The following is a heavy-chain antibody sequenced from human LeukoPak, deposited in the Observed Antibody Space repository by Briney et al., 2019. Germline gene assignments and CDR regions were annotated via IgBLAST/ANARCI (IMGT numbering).Heavy chain of an antibody. CDR2: IWYDGSNK. D-gene: IGHD5-18*01. V-gene: IGHV3-33*01. CDR3: ARDPDTAMVLFDY. CDR1: GFTFSSYG. Sequence: GGSLRLSCAASGFTFSSYGMHWVRQAPGKGLEWVAVIWYDGSNKYYADSVKGRFTISRDNFKNTLYLQMNSLRAEDTAVYYCARDPDTAMVLFDYWGQGTLVTVSS. J-gene: IGHJ4*02.